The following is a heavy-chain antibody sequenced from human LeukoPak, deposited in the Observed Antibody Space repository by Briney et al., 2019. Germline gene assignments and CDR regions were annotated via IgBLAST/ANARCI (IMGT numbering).Heavy chain of an antibody. J-gene: IGHJ4*02. Sequence: ASVEVSCKASGYTFTPYAINWVRQAPGQRLEWMGWINVGNGDTKYSQNLQGRVTITRDTSASTAYMELSSLRSEDTAVYYCASGIYRGVEGTFDYWGQGTLVTVSS. CDR2: INVGNGDT. V-gene: IGHV1-3*01. CDR1: GYTFTPYA. D-gene: IGHD1-26*01. CDR3: ASGIYRGVEGTFDY.